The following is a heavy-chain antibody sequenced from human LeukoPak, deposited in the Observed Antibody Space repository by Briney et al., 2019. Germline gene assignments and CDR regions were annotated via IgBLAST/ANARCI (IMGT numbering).Heavy chain of an antibody. Sequence: GGSLRLSCAASGFTFSGYSMNWVRQAPGKGLEWVSYISTSSFTIYYADSVKGRFIISRDNAENSLYLQMNSLRAEDTAVYYCAREGRMGKLDTGDFDYWGQGTLVTVSS. D-gene: IGHD5-18*01. V-gene: IGHV3-48*01. J-gene: IGHJ4*02. CDR2: ISTSSFTI. CDR3: AREGRMGKLDTGDFDY. CDR1: GFTFSGYS.